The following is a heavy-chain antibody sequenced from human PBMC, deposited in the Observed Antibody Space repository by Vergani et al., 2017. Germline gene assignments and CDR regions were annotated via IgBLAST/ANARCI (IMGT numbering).Heavy chain of an antibody. CDR3: ARGRYMTTVTRFYY. V-gene: IGHV4-38-2*02. CDR1: SYSISSGYY. Sequence: QVQLQESGPGLVKPSETLSLTCTVSSYSISSGYYWGWIRQPPGKGLEWIGSIYNSGSTHYNPSLKSRVTISVDTSKNQFSLNLSSVTAADTAVYYCARGRYMTTVTRFYYWGQGTLVTVSS. J-gene: IGHJ4*02. CDR2: IYNSGST. D-gene: IGHD4-17*01.